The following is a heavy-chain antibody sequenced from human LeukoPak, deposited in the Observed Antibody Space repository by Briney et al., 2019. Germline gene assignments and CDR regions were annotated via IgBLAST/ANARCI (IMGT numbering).Heavy chain of an antibody. D-gene: IGHD3-10*01. CDR3: ASRPGGTVYYATDGY. CDR1: GFTFSSYS. V-gene: IGHV3-21*01. Sequence: SGGSLRLSCAASGFTFSSYSMNWVRQAPGKGLEWVSSISSSSSYIYYADSVKGRFTISRDNAKNSLYLQMNSLRAEDTAVYYCASRPGGTVYYATDGYWGQGTLVTVSS. J-gene: IGHJ4*02. CDR2: ISSSSSYI.